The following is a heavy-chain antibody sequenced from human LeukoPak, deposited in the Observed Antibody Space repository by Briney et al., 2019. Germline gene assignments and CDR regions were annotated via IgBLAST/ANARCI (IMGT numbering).Heavy chain of an antibody. Sequence: PGGSLRLSCAASGFTFSSYAMSWVRQAPGKGLEWVSALSGSGGSTYYADSVKGRFTISRDNSKNTLYLQMNSLRAEDTAVYYCAKSNRGYCSSTSCYVNYWGQGTLVTVSS. CDR3: AKSNRGYCSSTSCYVNY. CDR1: GFTFSSYA. J-gene: IGHJ4*02. D-gene: IGHD2-2*01. CDR2: LSGSGGST. V-gene: IGHV3-23*01.